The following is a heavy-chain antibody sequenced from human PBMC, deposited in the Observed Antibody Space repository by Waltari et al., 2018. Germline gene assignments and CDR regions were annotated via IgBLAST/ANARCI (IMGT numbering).Heavy chain of an antibody. D-gene: IGHD3-10*01. CDR3: ARRIGSGSYWDY. CDR2: IYPGDSDT. V-gene: IGHV5-51*01. CDR1: GSSVSNYW. J-gene: IGHJ4*02. Sequence: EVQLVQSGAAVKKPGEYLKISCKGYGSSVSNYWIGWVLQMPGKGLEWMGIIYPGDSDTRYSPSFQGQVTISADKSISTAYLQWSSLKASDTAMYYCARRIGSGSYWDYWGQGTLVTVSS.